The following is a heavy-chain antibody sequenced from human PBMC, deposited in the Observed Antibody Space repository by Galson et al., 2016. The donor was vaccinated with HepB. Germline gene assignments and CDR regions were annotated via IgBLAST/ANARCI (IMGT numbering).Heavy chain of an antibody. V-gene: IGHV3-13*01. CDR2: VGPAGDT. D-gene: IGHD4-23*01. CDR3: ARSLSYGGNSDAFDI. Sequence: SLRLSCAASGFTFSSYDMHWVRQATGKGLEWVSTVGPAGDTYYPGSVKGRFTISRENARNSFYLQINSLRAGDTAVYYCARSLSYGGNSDAFDIWGQGTMVTVSS. CDR1: GFTFSSYD. J-gene: IGHJ3*02.